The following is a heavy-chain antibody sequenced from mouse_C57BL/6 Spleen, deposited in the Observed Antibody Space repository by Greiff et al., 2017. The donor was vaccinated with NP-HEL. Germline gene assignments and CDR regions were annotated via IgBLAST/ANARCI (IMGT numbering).Heavy chain of an antibody. CDR1: GYTFSSSW. Sequence: VQLQQSGPELVKPGASVKISCKASGYTFSSSWMNWVKQRPGKGLEWIGRIYPGGGGTNYNEKFKGKATLTADKSSSTAYMQLRSLTSKDSAVYFCARTRYYYGSSYGYFDVWGTGTTVTVSS. J-gene: IGHJ1*03. V-gene: IGHV1-82*01. CDR3: ARTRYYYGSSYGYFDV. CDR2: IYPGGGGT. D-gene: IGHD1-1*01.